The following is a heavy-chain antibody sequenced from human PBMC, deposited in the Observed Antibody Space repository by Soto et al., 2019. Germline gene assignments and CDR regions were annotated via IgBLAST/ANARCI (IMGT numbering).Heavy chain of an antibody. V-gene: IGHV3-7*01. D-gene: IGHD2-8*02. CDR3: VRETGGFAH. J-gene: IGHJ4*02. Sequence: ESGGGLVQPGGSLRLSCAASGFTFSSYWMSWVRQAPGKGLEWVANIKEDGSEKSYVDSVKGRFTISRDNTKNSLYLQMNSLRAEDTAVYYCVRETGGFAHWGQGILVTVSS. CDR2: IKEDGSEK. CDR1: GFTFSSYW.